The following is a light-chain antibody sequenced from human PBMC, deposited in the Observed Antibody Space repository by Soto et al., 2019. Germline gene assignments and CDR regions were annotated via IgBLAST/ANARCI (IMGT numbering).Light chain of an antibody. V-gene: IGLV2-14*01. CDR3: SSYTDSSNYV. Sequence: QSARTQPASASGSPGQSITISCTGTSSDRAIYNYVSWYQQQPGKAPKLMIYQVTNRPSGVSNRFSGSRSGNTASLTISGLQAEDEADYYCSSYTDSSNYVFGTGTKVTVL. CDR1: SSDRAIYNY. J-gene: IGLJ1*01. CDR2: QVT.